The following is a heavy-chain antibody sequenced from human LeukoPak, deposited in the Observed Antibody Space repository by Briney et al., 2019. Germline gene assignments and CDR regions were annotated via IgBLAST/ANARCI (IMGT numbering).Heavy chain of an antibody. D-gene: IGHD6-19*01. J-gene: IGHJ5*02. CDR3: ARDRIGSGWSWGWFDP. CDR1: GGTFSSYA. V-gene: IGHV1-69*13. CDR2: IIPIFGTA. Sequence: SVKVSCKASGGTFSSYAISWVRQAPGQGLEWMGGIIPIFGTANYAQKFQGRVTITADESTSTAYMELSSLRSEDTAVYYCARDRIGSGWSWGWFDPWGQGTPVTVSS.